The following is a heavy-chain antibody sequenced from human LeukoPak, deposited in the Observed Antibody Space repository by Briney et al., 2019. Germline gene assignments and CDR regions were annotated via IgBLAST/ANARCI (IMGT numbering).Heavy chain of an antibody. Sequence: GASVKVSCKASGYTFTGYYMHWVRQAPGQGLEWMGWINPNSGGTNYAQKFQGRVTMTRDTSISTAYMELSRLRSDDTAVYYCAREDIVVVPAAPVWGQGTLVTVSS. J-gene: IGHJ4*02. CDR3: AREDIVVVPAAPV. CDR2: INPNSGGT. CDR1: GYTFTGYY. V-gene: IGHV1-2*02. D-gene: IGHD2-2*01.